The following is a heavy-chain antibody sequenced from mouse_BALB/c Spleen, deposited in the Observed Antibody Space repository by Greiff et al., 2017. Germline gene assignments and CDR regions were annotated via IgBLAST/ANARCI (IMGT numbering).Heavy chain of an antibody. CDR1: GFNIKDTY. V-gene: IGHV14-3*02. D-gene: IGHD1-1*01. CDR3: ASYYYGSSYVDY. J-gene: IGHJ2*01. CDR2: IDPANGNT. Sequence: EVQLQQSGAELVKPGASVKLSCTASGFNIKDTYMHWVKQRPEQGLEWIGRIDPANGNTKYDPKFQGKATITADTSSNTAYLQLSSLTSEDTAVYYCASYYYGSSYVDYWGQGTTLTVSS.